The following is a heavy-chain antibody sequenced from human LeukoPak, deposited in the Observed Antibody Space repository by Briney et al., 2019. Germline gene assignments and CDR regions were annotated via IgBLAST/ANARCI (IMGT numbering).Heavy chain of an antibody. CDR3: ARGSYGDFRNDY. CDR2: ITSTSGYI. CDR1: GFTFSLFS. J-gene: IGHJ4*02. D-gene: IGHD4-17*01. Sequence: GGSLRLSCAASGFTFSLFSMNWVRQAPGKGLEWVSSITSTSGYIYYADSMKGRLTVSRDNAKTSLYLQMNSLKAEDTAVYYCARGSYGDFRNDYWGQGTLVTVSS. V-gene: IGHV3-21*01.